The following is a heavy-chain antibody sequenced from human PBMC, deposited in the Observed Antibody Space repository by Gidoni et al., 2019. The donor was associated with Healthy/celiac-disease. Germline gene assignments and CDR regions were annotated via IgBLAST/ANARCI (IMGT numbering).Heavy chain of an antibody. CDR2: IYYSGST. Sequence: QVQLQESGPGLVKHSETLSLTCTVSAGSISSYYWSWIRQPPGKGLEWIGYIYYSGSTNYNPSLKSRVTISVDTAKNQFSLKLRSVTAADTAVYYCARALGCSGGSCYSFDYWGQGTLVTVSS. D-gene: IGHD2-15*01. J-gene: IGHJ4*02. V-gene: IGHV4-59*01. CDR1: AGSISSYY. CDR3: ARALGCSGGSCYSFDY.